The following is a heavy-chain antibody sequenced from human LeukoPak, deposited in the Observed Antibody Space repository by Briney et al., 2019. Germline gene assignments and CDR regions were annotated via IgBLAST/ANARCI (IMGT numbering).Heavy chain of an antibody. CDR1: GGSISSSSYY. CDR3: ARSTGWLQEFDY. Sequence: SETLSLTCTVSGGSISSSSYYWGWIRQPPGKGLEWIGNIYYSGSTYYNPSLKSRVTISVDTSKNQFSLKLSSVTAADTAAYYCARSTGWLQEFDYWGQGTLVTVSS. D-gene: IGHD5-24*01. J-gene: IGHJ4*02. V-gene: IGHV4-39*01. CDR2: IYYSGST.